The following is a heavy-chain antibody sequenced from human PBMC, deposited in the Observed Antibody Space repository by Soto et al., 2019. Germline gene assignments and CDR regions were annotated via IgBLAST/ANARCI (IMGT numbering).Heavy chain of an antibody. CDR2: SSNTGGTT. CDR1: GFSLANYV. D-gene: IGHD5-12*01. J-gene: IGHJ2*01. CDR3: ARGSRDGYKNWYFDL. V-gene: IGHV3-23*01. Sequence: GGSLRLSCVASGFSLANYVMTWFRRAPGKGLEWVSASSNTGGTTYYADSVSGRFTISRDDSANTVYLQMNSLRAEDTAVYYCARGSRDGYKNWYFDLWGRGTLVTVSS.